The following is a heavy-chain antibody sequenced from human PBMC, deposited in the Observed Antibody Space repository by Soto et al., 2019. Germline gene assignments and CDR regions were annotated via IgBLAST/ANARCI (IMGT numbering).Heavy chain of an antibody. V-gene: IGHV3-15*01. CDR1: GFTFSNDW. CDR3: TRGAPSGTFYDY. J-gene: IGHJ4*02. CDR2: IKSKRDGGTI. Sequence: GSLRLSCAAXGFTFSNDWMTWVRQAPGKGLEWIGRIKSKRDGGTIDDAAPVRGRFTISRDDSTNTLYLQMNNLKTEDTAIYYCTRGAPSGTFYDYWGQGTLVTVSS. D-gene: IGHD6-13*01.